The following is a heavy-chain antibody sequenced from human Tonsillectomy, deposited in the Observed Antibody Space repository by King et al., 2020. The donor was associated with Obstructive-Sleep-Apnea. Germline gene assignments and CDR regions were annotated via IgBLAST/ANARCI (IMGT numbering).Heavy chain of an antibody. D-gene: IGHD3-16*01. V-gene: IGHV3-11*01. J-gene: IGHJ4*02. CDR2: VSGTGHSL. CDR3: TRGVFSDF. Sequence: QVQLVESGGGLVKPGGSLRPSCAASGFTFSDYYMNWIRQSPGKGLEWLAFVSGTGHSLYYADSVRGRFTISRDNDKNSLSLQMNSLRAADTAIYYCTRGVFSDFWGRGTLVTVPS. CDR1: GFTFSDYY.